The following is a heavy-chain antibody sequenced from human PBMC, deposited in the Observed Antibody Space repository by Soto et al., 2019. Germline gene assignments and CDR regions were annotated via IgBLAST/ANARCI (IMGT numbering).Heavy chain of an antibody. Sequence: QVQLVQSGAAVKKPGSSVRVSCKASGTIFSSYTISWVRQAPGQGLEWMGRIIPILGETNSAQKFQGRVTLTADKSTNTAYKGPNSLRLEDTALDFCARGLGGRMDDWGQGTTVTVSS. CDR2: IIPILGET. J-gene: IGHJ6*02. CDR3: ARGLGGRMDD. D-gene: IGHD3-16*01. CDR1: GTIFSSYT. V-gene: IGHV1-69*08.